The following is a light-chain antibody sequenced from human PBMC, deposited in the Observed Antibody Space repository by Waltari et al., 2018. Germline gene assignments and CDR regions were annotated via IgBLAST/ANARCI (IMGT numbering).Light chain of an antibody. CDR3: AGWDDSLNGVM. V-gene: IGLV1-44*01. CDR2: SNN. J-gene: IGLJ3*02. CDR1: SPNIGSNT. Sequence: QSVLAQPPSASGTPGQRVTISCSGSSPNIGSNTVNWYQQLPGSAPKLLIYSNNQRPSGVPDRFSGSKSGTSASLAISGLQSEDEADYYCAGWDDSLNGVMFGGGTKLTVL.